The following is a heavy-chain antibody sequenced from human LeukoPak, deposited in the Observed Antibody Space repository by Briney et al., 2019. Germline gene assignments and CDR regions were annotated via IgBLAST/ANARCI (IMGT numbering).Heavy chain of an antibody. CDR1: GGSLSGYY. CDR2: IKHSGST. V-gene: IGHV4-34*01. J-gene: IGHJ6*03. D-gene: IGHD1/OR15-1a*01. Sequence: PPETLSLTCAVYGGSLSGYYWSCLRQPPGKGREWIGEIKHSGSTKYNTSLKSRVTISVDTSKNQFSLKLSSVTAADTAGYYSVRGVSGTVVYYYYYMDVWGKGTTVTVSS. CDR3: VRGVSGTVVYYYYYMDV.